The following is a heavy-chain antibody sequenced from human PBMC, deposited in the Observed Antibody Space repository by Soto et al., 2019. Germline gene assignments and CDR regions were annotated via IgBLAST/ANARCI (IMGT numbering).Heavy chain of an antibody. CDR2: ISYDGSNK. Sequence: QVQLVESGGGVVQPGRSLRLSCAASGFTFSSYAMHWVRQAPGKGLEWVAVISYDGSNKYYADSVKGRFTISRDNSKNTLYLQMNSLRAEDTAVYYCAREVDGMDVWGQGTTVTVSS. V-gene: IGHV3-30-3*01. CDR1: GFTFSSYA. J-gene: IGHJ6*02. CDR3: AREVDGMDV.